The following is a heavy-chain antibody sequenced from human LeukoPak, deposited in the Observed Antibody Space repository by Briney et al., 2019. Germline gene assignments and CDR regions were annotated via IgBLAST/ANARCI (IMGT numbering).Heavy chain of an antibody. D-gene: IGHD5-18*01. CDR3: VRTGGYSYGPFEY. J-gene: IGHJ4*02. Sequence: GGSLRHSFASSGVTHRDYIVNSVRQARGKGREWISYSSGSNTIYYADSVQGRFTISRDNAKNSLFLQMNSLRDEDTAVYYCVRTGGYSYGPFEYWGQGTLVTVSS. V-gene: IGHV3-48*02. CDR2: SSGSNTI. CDR1: GVTHRDYI.